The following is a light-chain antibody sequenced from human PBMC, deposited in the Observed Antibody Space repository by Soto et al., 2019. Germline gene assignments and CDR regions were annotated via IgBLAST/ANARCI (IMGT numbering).Light chain of an antibody. CDR2: GVT. CDR3: SPYTTSSTLGV. V-gene: IGLV2-14*01. J-gene: IGLJ1*01. Sequence: QSALTQPASVSGSPGQSITISCTGTSSDVGTYNFVSWYQQPPGKAPKLMIYGVTNRPSGVSNRFSGSKSGNTASPTISGLQAEDEADYYCSPYTTSSTLGVFGTGTKLTVL. CDR1: SSDVGTYNF.